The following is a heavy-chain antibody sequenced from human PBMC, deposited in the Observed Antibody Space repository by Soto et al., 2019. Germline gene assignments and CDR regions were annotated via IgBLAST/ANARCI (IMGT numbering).Heavy chain of an antibody. CDR2: IRNDIYDETT. CDR1: GFTFGDYA. Sequence: GGSLRLSCTASGFTFGDYAINWFRQVPVKGLEWLGFIRNDIYDETTEYAASVKGRIIISRDDSKSMAYLQMDSLKTEDTGVYYCTRGRDGYNPYYFLYWGQGALVTVSS. V-gene: IGHV3-49*03. CDR3: TRGRDGYNPYYFLY. J-gene: IGHJ4*02. D-gene: IGHD5-12*01.